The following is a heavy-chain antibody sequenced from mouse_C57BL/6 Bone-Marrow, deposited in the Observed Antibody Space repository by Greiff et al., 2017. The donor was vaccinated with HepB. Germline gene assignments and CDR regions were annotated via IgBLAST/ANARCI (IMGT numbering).Heavy chain of an antibody. D-gene: IGHD1-1*01. Sequence: VHVKQSGAELVRPGASVKLSCTASGFNIKDDYMHWVKQRPEQGLGWFGWIDPENGDTEYAAKFQGKATITADTSSNTAYLQLSSLTSEDTAVYYCTDLLPYWGQGTTLTVSS. J-gene: IGHJ2*01. CDR1: GFNIKDDY. CDR2: IDPENGDT. V-gene: IGHV14-4*01. CDR3: TDLLPY.